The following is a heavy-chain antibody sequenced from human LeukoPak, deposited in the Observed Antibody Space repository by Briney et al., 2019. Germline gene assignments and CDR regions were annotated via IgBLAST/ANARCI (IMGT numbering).Heavy chain of an antibody. CDR2: ISWNSGSI. CDR3: AKGDPIAVAGMFDY. D-gene: IGHD6-19*01. Sequence: GGSLRLSCAASGFTFDDYAMHWVRRAPGKGLEWVSGISWNSGSIGYADPVKGRFTISRDNAKNSLYLQMNSLRAEDTALYYCAKGDPIAVAGMFDYWGQGTLVTVSS. J-gene: IGHJ4*02. CDR1: GFTFDDYA. V-gene: IGHV3-9*01.